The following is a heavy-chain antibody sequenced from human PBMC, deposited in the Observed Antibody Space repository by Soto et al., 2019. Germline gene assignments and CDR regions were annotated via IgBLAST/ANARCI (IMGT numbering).Heavy chain of an antibody. Sequence: SETLSLTCTVSGASISGYYWSWIRKSAGKGLEWIGRIYATGTTDYNPSLKSRVMMSVDTSKKQFSLKLRSVTAADTAVYYCARGRAVGATTYFDYWGQGTLVTVSS. D-gene: IGHD1-26*01. CDR1: GASISGYY. CDR3: ARGRAVGATTYFDY. V-gene: IGHV4-4*07. CDR2: IYATGTT. J-gene: IGHJ4*02.